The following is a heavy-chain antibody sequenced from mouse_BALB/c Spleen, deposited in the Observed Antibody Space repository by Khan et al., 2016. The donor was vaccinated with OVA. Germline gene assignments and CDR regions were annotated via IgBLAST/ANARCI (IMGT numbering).Heavy chain of an antibody. Sequence: DVQLVESGGGLVQPGGSRKLSCAASGFTFSSYGMHWVRQAPEKGLEWVAYISGDSSTIYYKDTVKGRFTISRDNPKNTLSLQMTSLMSEATAMYYCATSYYYGYYFDYWGPGTTLTVSS. J-gene: IGHJ2*01. CDR2: ISGDSSTI. CDR3: ATSYYYGYYFDY. CDR1: GFTFSSYG. D-gene: IGHD1-1*01. V-gene: IGHV5-17*02.